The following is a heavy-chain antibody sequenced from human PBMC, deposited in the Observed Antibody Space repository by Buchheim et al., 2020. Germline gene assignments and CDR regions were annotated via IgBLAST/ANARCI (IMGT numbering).Heavy chain of an antibody. CDR1: GYTFTGYH. D-gene: IGHD3-3*01. J-gene: IGHJ5*02. CDR2: INPNSGDT. Sequence: QVQLVQSGAEVKKPGASVRVSCKASGYTFTGYHIHWVRRAPGQGLEWMGRINPNSGDTKSAQKFQGRVTMTRDTSIRTALMELSRLRSDDTAVYFCARRTDADSFDPWGQG. CDR3: ARRTDADSFDP. V-gene: IGHV1-2*06.